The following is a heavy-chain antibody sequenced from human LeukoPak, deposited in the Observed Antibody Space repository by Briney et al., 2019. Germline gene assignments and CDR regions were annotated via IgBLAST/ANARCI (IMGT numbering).Heavy chain of an antibody. J-gene: IGHJ4*02. CDR2: ISYDGSNK. D-gene: IGHD3-16*01. CDR1: GFTFSSYA. Sequence: GGSLRLSCAASGFTFSSYAMHWVRQAPGKGLEWVAVISYDGSNKYYADSVKGRFTISRDNSKNTLYLQMNSLRAEDTAVYYCARETDLWDYWGQGTLVTVSS. CDR3: ARETDLWDY. V-gene: IGHV3-30*04.